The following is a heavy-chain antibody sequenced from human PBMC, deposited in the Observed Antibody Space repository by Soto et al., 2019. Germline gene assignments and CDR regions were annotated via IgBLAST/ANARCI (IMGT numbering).Heavy chain of an antibody. D-gene: IGHD3-22*01. CDR3: AKARSGNYQYYIDY. J-gene: IGHJ4*02. Sequence: EVQLLESGGGLVQPGGSLRLSCAASGFIFSSYAMNWVRQAPGKGLEWVAGISGSGVNTYYADSVRGRFTISRDNSKNTLYLQMNSLRDEDTAVYYCAKARSGNYQYYIDYWGQGTLFTVSS. CDR2: ISGSGVNT. CDR1: GFIFSSYA. V-gene: IGHV3-23*01.